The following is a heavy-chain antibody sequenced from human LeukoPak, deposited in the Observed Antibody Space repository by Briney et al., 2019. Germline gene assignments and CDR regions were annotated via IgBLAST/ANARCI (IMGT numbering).Heavy chain of an antibody. CDR2: IKPNSGGT. J-gene: IGHJ3*02. D-gene: IGHD6-19*01. V-gene: IGHV1-2*02. CDR1: GYTFTGYY. Sequence: ASVKVSCKATGYTFTGYYMHWARQAPGQGLEWVGWIKPNSGGTNYAQKFQGRVTMTRDTSISTAYMELSRLRSDDTAVYYCARDPHSSGWYYDAFDIWGQGTMVTVSS. CDR3: ARDPHSSGWYYDAFDI.